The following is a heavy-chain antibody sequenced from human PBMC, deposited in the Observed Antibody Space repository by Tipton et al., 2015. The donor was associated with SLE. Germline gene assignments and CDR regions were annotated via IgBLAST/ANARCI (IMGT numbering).Heavy chain of an antibody. CDR2: INPSGGST. J-gene: IGHJ6*02. V-gene: IGHV1-46*01. CDR1: GGTFSTSG. D-gene: IGHD2-2*01. CDR3: ASTSDNAVIPVAFYYYYGMDV. Sequence: QLVQSGAEVKKPGSSVKVSCKASGGTFSTSGISWVRQAPGQGLEWMGRINPSGGSTSYAQKFQGRVTMTGDTSTSTVYMEVSSLRSEDTAVYYCASTSDNAVIPVAFYYYYGMDVWGQGTTVTVSS.